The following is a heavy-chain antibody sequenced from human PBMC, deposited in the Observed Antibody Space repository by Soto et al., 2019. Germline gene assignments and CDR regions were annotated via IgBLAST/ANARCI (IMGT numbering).Heavy chain of an antibody. Sequence: GGSLRLSCAASGLTVSSNYMSWVRQAPGKGLEWVSVIYSGGSTYYADSVKGRFTISRDNSKNTLYLQMNSLRAEDTAVYYCARFSEVTTLWDYGMDVWGQGTTVTVSS. J-gene: IGHJ6*02. CDR3: ARFSEVTTLWDYGMDV. D-gene: IGHD4-4*01. V-gene: IGHV3-53*01. CDR2: IYSGGST. CDR1: GLTVSSNY.